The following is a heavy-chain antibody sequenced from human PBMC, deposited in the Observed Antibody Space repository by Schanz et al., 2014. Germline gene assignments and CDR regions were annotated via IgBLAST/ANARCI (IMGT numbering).Heavy chain of an antibody. V-gene: IGHV3-23*01. CDR3: AKGRFGELSAFDI. J-gene: IGHJ3*02. D-gene: IGHD3-10*01. CDR1: GFTFSSYA. CDR2: ISGSGGST. Sequence: EVQLLESGGGLVQPGGSLRLSCAASGFTFSSYAMSWVRQAPGKGLEWVSAISGSGGSTYYADSVKGRFTISRDNSKNTLYLQMNSLRAEDAAVYYCAKGRFGELSAFDIWGRGTMVTVSS.